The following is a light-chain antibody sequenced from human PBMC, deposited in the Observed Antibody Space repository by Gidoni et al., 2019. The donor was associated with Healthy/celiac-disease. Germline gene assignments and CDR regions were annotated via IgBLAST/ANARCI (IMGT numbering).Light chain of an antibody. CDR1: QSVFYSSNNKNY. J-gene: IGKJ2*01. Sequence: DIVITQSPDSLGVSLGERATINCKSSQSVFYSSNNKNYLAWYQQKPGQPPKRLIYWASTRESGVPDRFSGSGSGTYFTLTISSLQAEDVAVYYCQQYYTTPYTFGQGTKLEIK. V-gene: IGKV4-1*01. CDR2: WAS. CDR3: QQYYTTPYT.